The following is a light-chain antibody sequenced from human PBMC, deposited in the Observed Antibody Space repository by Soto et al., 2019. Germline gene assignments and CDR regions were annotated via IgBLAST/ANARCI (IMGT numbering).Light chain of an antibody. V-gene: IGLV1-44*01. Sequence: QSVLTQPPSTSGTPGQTVTIFCSGSSSNIGSNTVKWYQQLPGTAPRFLIYSNNERPTGVPDRFSGSQSGTSASLAISGLQSEDEADYYCATWDDSLRGWVFGGGTKVTVL. CDR1: SSNIGSNT. CDR3: ATWDDSLRGWV. J-gene: IGLJ3*02. CDR2: SNN.